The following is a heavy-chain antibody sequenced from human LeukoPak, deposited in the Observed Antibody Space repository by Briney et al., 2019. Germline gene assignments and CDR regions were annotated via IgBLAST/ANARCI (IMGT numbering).Heavy chain of an antibody. J-gene: IGHJ6*03. CDR2: INPSGRN. CDR1: GGSFSGYY. Sequence: KPSETLSLTCAVYGGSFSGYYWTWIRQAPGKGLEWIGEINPSGRNSYNPSLKSRLTISVDASKNQFSLNLRSLTAADTAVYYCARGRQEVSMIVVVMTAVSYYLDVWGKGTTVTVS. CDR3: ARGRQEVSMIVVVMTAVSYYLDV. V-gene: IGHV4-34*01. D-gene: IGHD3-22*01.